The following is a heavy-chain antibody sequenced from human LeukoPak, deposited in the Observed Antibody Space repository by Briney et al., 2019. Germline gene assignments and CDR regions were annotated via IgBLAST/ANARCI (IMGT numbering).Heavy chain of an antibody. D-gene: IGHD5-24*01. CDR1: GFTFSSYA. CDR3: AREMTIITYSFDS. V-gene: IGHV3-23*01. Sequence: PGRSLRLSCAASGFTFSSYAMHWVRQAPGRGLEWVSAISETGGTIHYADSVRGRFIISRDNSKNTLYLQMNSLRAEDTAVYYCAREMTIITYSFDSWGQGTLVTVSS. CDR2: ISETGGTI. J-gene: IGHJ4*02.